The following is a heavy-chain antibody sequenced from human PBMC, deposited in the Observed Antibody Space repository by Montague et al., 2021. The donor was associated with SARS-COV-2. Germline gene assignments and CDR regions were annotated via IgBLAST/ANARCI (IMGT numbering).Heavy chain of an antibody. CDR2: VNNSSTT. Sequence: SETLSLTCAVSGGSISGYYWSWVRQPPEKGLEWIGDVNNSSTTNYNPSLRSPVTISIDTSKNQFSLKMNSVTVADTATYYCASVDYSAGGCYDGSYYCFDIWGQGTMVIVSS. CDR3: ASVDYSAGGCYDGSYYCFDI. D-gene: IGHD3-3*01. V-gene: IGHV4-34*01. CDR1: GGSISGYY. J-gene: IGHJ3*02.